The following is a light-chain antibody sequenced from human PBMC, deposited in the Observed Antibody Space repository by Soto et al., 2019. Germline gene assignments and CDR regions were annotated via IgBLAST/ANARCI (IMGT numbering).Light chain of an antibody. CDR2: DND. Sequence: QSVMTQPPSVSAAPGQRVTISCSGSSSNIGDNYVSWYQQLPGAVPKLLIYDNDKRPSGIPDRFSGSESGTSAALGITGLQTRDEADYYCGTWDSSLSAVVFGGGTKVTVL. V-gene: IGLV1-51*01. J-gene: IGLJ2*01. CDR3: GTWDSSLSAVV. CDR1: SSNIGDNY.